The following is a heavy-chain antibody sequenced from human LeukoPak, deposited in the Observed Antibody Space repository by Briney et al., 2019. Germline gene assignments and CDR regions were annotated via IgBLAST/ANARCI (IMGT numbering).Heavy chain of an antibody. J-gene: IGHJ3*02. Sequence: ASVKVSCKASGYTFTSYGISWVRQAPGQGLEWMGWISAYNGNTNYAQKLQGRVTMTTDTSTSTAYMELRSLRSDDTAVYYCARALYYDFWSGYYMGAAFDIWGQGTMVTVSS. D-gene: IGHD3-3*01. CDR2: ISAYNGNT. CDR1: GYTFTSYG. V-gene: IGHV1-18*01. CDR3: ARALYYDFWSGYYMGAAFDI.